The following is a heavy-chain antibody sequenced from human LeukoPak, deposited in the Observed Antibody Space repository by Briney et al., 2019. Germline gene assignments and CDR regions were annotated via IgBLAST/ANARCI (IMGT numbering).Heavy chain of an antibody. V-gene: IGHV4-59*01. CDR1: GGSISSYY. Sequence: SETLSLTCTVSGGSISSYYWSWIRQPPGKGLEWIGYIYYSGSTNYNPSLKSRVTISVDTSKNQFSLKLSSVTAADTAVYYCARGGDFWSGYSLRHYYYYGMDVWGQGTTVTVSS. CDR3: ARGGDFWSGYSLRHYYYYGMDV. CDR2: IYYSGST. D-gene: IGHD3-3*01. J-gene: IGHJ6*02.